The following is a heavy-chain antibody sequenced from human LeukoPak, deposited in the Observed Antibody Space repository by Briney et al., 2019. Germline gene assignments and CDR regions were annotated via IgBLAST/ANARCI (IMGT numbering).Heavy chain of an antibody. CDR3: ARQDYYDSSGHYYFDY. CDR1: GGSFSGYY. CDR2: INHSGST. D-gene: IGHD3-22*01. Sequence: SETLSLTCAVYGGSFSGYYWSWIRQPPGKRLEWIGEINHSGSTNYNPSLKSRVTISVDTSKNQFSLKLSSVTAADTAVYYCARQDYYDSSGHYYFDYWGQGTLVTVSS. J-gene: IGHJ4*02. V-gene: IGHV4-34*01.